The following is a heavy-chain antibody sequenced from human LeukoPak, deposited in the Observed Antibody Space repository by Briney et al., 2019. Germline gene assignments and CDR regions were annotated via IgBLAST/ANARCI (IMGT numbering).Heavy chain of an antibody. CDR3: AKAHAVVTDAFDI. CDR1: GFTFSSYA. D-gene: IGHD5-18*01. V-gene: IGHV3-23*01. Sequence: GSLRLSCAASGFTFSSYAMSWVRQAPGKGLEWVSTVTGSGGNTYYADSVRGRFTISRDNSKNMLYLQMNSLRAEDTAVYYCAKAHAVVTDAFDIWGQGTMVTVSS. CDR2: VTGSGGNT. J-gene: IGHJ3*02.